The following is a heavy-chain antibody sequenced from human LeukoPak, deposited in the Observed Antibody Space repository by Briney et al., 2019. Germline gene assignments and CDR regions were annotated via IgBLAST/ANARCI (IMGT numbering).Heavy chain of an antibody. Sequence: GGSLRLSCAASRFTLSSYAMTWVRQAPGKGLEWVSAISGSGGSTYYADSVKGRFTISRDNSKNTLYLQMNSLRAEDTAVYYCAKDGSRSDSSSWYYWGQGTLVTVSS. J-gene: IGHJ4*02. V-gene: IGHV3-23*01. D-gene: IGHD6-13*01. CDR3: AKDGSRSDSSSWYY. CDR2: ISGSGGST. CDR1: RFTLSSYA.